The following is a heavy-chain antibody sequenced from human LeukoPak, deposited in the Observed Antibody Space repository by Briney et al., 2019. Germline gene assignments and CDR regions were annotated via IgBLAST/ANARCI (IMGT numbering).Heavy chain of an antibody. CDR1: GFTFSNYG. CDR3: AKGGPHYGSGSYYAFDY. D-gene: IGHD3-10*01. V-gene: IGHV3-23*01. Sequence: GGSLILSCAASGFTFSNYGMSWVRQAPGKGLEWISGISGTGGSTYYADSVKGRFTISRDNSKNTLYLQMNSLRAEDTAVYYCAKGGPHYGSGSYYAFDYWGQGTLVTVSS. CDR2: ISGTGGST. J-gene: IGHJ4*02.